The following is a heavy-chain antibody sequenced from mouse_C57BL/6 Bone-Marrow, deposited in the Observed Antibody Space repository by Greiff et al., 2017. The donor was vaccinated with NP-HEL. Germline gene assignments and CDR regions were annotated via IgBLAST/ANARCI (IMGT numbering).Heavy chain of an antibody. J-gene: IGHJ3*01. CDR2: INPNNGGT. Sequence: EVQLQQSGPELVKPGASVKISCKASGYTFTDYYMNWVKQSHGKSLEWIGDINPNNGGTSYNQKFKGKATLTVDKSSSTAYMELRSLTSEDSAVYYCAREGVIGYYGFAYWGQGTLVTVSA. V-gene: IGHV1-26*01. CDR3: AREGVIGYYGFAY. CDR1: GYTFTDYY. D-gene: IGHD2-3*01.